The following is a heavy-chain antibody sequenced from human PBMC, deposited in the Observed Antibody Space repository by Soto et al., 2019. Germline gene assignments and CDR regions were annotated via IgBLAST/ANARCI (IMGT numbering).Heavy chain of an antibody. CDR1: GYMFTYYY. D-gene: IGHD5-18*01. CDR3: ARGPYSYGSLYYLDH. Sequence: ASVKVSCKASGYMFTYYYIHWVRQAPGQGLEWMGIINPNSGTTTYAQSCQGRVTMTRDTSTSTVYMELTSLTSEDTAIYDSARGPYSYGSLYYLDHWGQGHLVTV. V-gene: IGHV1-46*01. J-gene: IGHJ4*02. CDR2: INPNSGTT.